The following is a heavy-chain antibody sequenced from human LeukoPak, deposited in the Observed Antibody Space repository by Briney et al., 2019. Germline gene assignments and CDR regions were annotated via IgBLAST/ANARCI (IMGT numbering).Heavy chain of an antibody. CDR1: GYTFTKYY. D-gene: IGHD5-24*01. CDR3: ARIRDGYNDAYDI. J-gene: IGHJ3*02. Sequence: ASVKVSCKAPGYTFTKYYIHWVRQAPGQGLEWMGLINPGGDNTNYAQNFQGRVTMTRDTSTSTVYMELSSLRSEDTAIYYCARIRDGYNDAYDIWGQGTVVTVPS. V-gene: IGHV1-46*01. CDR2: INPGGDNT.